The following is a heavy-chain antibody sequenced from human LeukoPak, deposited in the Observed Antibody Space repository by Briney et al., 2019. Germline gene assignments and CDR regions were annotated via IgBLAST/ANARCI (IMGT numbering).Heavy chain of an antibody. V-gene: IGHV3-48*03. CDR3: ARRYYYGSGSYL. J-gene: IGHJ4*02. CDR1: GFTFSSYE. Sequence: PGGSLRLYCAASGFTFSSYEMNWGRQAPGKGLEWVSYISSSGSTIYYADSVKGRFTISRDNAKNSLYLQMNSLRAEDTAVYYCARRYYYGSGSYLWGQGTLVAVSS. D-gene: IGHD3-10*01. CDR2: ISSSGSTI.